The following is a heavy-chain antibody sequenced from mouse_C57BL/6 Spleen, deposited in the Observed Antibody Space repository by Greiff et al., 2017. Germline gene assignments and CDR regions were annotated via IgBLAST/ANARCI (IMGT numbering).Heavy chain of an antibody. D-gene: IGHD2-1*01. Sequence: QVQLQESGAELVRPGTSVKVSCKASGYAFTNYLIEWVKQRPGQGLEWIGVINPGSGGTNYNEKFKGKATLTADKSSSTAYMQLSSLTSEDSAVYFCARWDGNYLYAMDYWGQGTSVTVSS. J-gene: IGHJ4*01. CDR1: GYAFTNYL. CDR2: INPGSGGT. CDR3: ARWDGNYLYAMDY. V-gene: IGHV1-54*01.